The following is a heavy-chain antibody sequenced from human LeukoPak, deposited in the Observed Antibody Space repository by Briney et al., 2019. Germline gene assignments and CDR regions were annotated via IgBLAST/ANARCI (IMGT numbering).Heavy chain of an antibody. CDR2: MNPNSGNT. D-gene: IGHD2-15*01. V-gene: IGHV1-8*01. CDR3: ARDCSGGSCYSY. J-gene: IGHJ4*02. Sequence: ASVKVSCKVSGYTLTELSMHWVRQATGQGLEWMGWMNPNSGNTGYAQKFQGRVTMTRNTSISTAYMELSSLRSEDTAVYYCARDCSGGSCYSYWGQGTLVTVSS. CDR1: GYTLTELS.